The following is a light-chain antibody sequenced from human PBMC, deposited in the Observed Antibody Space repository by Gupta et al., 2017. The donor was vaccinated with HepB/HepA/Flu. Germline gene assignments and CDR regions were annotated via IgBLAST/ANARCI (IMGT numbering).Light chain of an antibody. CDR2: WAS. CDR1: QSVLYSSNNKNY. CDR3: QHYDSTPRT. Sequence: DIVMTQSPDSLSVSLGERATINCKSSQSVLYSSNNKNYLAWYQQKPGQPPKLLIYWASTRDAGVPDRFSGSGSGTDFTLTISSLQAEDVAVYYCQHYDSTPRTFGQGTTVEIK. J-gene: IGKJ1*01. V-gene: IGKV4-1*01.